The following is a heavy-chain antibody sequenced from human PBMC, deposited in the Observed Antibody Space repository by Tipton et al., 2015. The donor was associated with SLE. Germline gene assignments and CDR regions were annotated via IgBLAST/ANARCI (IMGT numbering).Heavy chain of an antibody. CDR1: GVSLSSHY. CDR2: IHYSGTT. V-gene: IGHV4-59*11. J-gene: IGHJ3*02. D-gene: IGHD1-1*01. Sequence: TLSLTCTVSGVSLSSHYWSWIRQSPGKGLEWIGYIHYSGTTNYNPSLRGRVTVSVDTSKNQFSLHLSSVTAADTAIYYCARENDREDAFDIWGQGTMVTVSS. CDR3: ARENDREDAFDI.